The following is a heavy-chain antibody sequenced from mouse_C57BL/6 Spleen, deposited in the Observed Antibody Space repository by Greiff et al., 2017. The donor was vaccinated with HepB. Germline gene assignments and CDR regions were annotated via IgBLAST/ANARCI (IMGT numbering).Heavy chain of an antibody. CDR3: AKSYSNYDFDY. CDR1: GYTFTSYG. D-gene: IGHD2-5*01. Sequence: VKLMESGAELARPGASVKLSCKASGYTFTSYGISWVKQRTGQGLEWIGEIYPRSGNTYYNEKFKGKATLTADKSSSTAYMELRSLTSEDSAVYFCAKSYSNYDFDYWGQGTTLTVSS. CDR2: IYPRSGNT. V-gene: IGHV1-81*01. J-gene: IGHJ2*01.